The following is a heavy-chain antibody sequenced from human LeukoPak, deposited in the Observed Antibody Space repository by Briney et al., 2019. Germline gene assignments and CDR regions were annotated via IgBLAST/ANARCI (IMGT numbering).Heavy chain of an antibody. CDR2: INPNSGGT. V-gene: IGHV1-2*02. J-gene: IGHJ6*02. CDR3: ARVSVPSGYYWYYYGMDV. CDR1: GYTFTGYY. Sequence: ASVTVSCKASGYTFTGYYMHWARQAPGQGLEWMGWINPNSGGTNYAQKFQGRVTMTRDTSISTAYMELSRLRSDDTAVYYCARVSVPSGYYWYYYGMDVWGQGTTVTVSS. D-gene: IGHD3-9*01.